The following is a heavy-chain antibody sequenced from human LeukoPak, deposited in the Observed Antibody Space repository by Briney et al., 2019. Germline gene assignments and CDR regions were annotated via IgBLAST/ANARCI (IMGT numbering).Heavy chain of an antibody. CDR2: IYYSGST. CDR3: ARRGAYCGGDCYFDY. J-gene: IGHJ4*02. CDR1: GGSISNYY. V-gene: IGHV4-59*08. D-gene: IGHD2-21*01. Sequence: SETLSLTCTVSGGSISNYYWSWLRRPPGKGLEWIGYIYYSGSTLYNPSLKSRVTISVDTSKNQFSLKLSSVTAADTAVYYCARRGAYCGGDCYFDYWGQGTLVTVSS.